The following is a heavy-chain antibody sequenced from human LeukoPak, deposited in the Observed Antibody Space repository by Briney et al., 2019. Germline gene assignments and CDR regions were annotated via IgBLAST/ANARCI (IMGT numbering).Heavy chain of an antibody. CDR3: ARLHSSGRGY. D-gene: IGHD6-19*01. CDR2: IYYSGSA. CDR1: DGSISSYY. V-gene: IGHV4-59*08. J-gene: IGHJ4*02. Sequence: SETLSLTCTVSDGSISSYYWTWIRQPPGKGLEWIGYIYYSGSANYNPSLKSRVTISVDTSKNQFSLKLSSVTAADTAVYYCARLHSSGRGYWGQGTLVTVSS.